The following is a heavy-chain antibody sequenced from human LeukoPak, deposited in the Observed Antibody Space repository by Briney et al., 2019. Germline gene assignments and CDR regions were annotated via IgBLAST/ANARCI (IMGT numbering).Heavy chain of an antibody. CDR3: ARGLYCSSSTSCYDYGMDV. V-gene: IGHV1-69*13. J-gene: IGHJ6*02. CDR1: GGTFRSYG. Sequence: SVKVSCTTSGGTFRSYGLNWVRQAPGQGLEWMGGFIPILGTPKYAQNLQGRVTITADESTSTGYMELSSLRYEDTAVYYCARGLYCSSSTSCYDYGMDVWGQGTTVTVSS. D-gene: IGHD2-2*01. CDR2: FIPILGTP.